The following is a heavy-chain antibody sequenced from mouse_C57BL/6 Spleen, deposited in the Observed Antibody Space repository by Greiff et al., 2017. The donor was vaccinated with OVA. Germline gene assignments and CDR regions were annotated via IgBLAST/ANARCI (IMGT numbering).Heavy chain of an antibody. D-gene: IGHD3-2*02. V-gene: IGHV1-39*01. CDR3: AGSQATGGTWFAY. Sequence: VQLQQSGPELVKPGASVKISCKASGYSFTDYNMNWVKQSNGQSLEWIGVINPNYGTTSYNQKFKGKATLTVDQSSSTSYMQLNSLTSEDSSVYYCAGSQATGGTWFAYWGQGTLVTVSA. J-gene: IGHJ3*01. CDR2: INPNYGTT. CDR1: GYSFTDYN.